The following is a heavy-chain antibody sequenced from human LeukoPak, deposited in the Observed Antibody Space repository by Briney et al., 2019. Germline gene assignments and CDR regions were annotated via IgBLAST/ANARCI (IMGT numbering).Heavy chain of an antibody. CDR3: ARSPGGYYNPAYYFDY. Sequence: GESLKISCKGSGYSFTSYWIGWVRQMPGKGLEWMGIIYPGDSDTRYSPSFQGQVTISADKSISTAYLQWSSLKDSDTGMYYCARSPGGYYNPAYYFDYWGQGTLVTVSS. J-gene: IGHJ4*02. CDR2: IYPGDSDT. D-gene: IGHD3-10*01. V-gene: IGHV5-51*01. CDR1: GYSFTSYW.